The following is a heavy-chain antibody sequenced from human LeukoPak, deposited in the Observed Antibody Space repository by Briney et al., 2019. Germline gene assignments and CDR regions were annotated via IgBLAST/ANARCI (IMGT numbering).Heavy chain of an antibody. J-gene: IGHJ5*02. V-gene: IGHV3-30*02. CDR3: AKLGYCSGGSCYRWLDP. CDR1: GFTFSSYG. CDR2: IRYDGSNK. D-gene: IGHD2-15*01. Sequence: PGGTLRLSCAASGFTFSSYGMHWVRQAPGKGLEWVAFIRYDGSNKYYADSVKGRFTISRDNSKNTLYLQMNSLRAEDTAVYYCAKLGYCSGGSCYRWLDPWGQGTLVTVSS.